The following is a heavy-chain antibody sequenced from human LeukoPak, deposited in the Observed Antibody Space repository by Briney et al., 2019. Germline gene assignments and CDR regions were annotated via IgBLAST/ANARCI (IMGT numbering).Heavy chain of an antibody. Sequence: ASVKVSCKASGYTFTGYYMHWVRQAPGQGLEWMGWINPNSGGTNYAQKFQGRVTMTRDTSISTAYMELSSQRSEDTAVYYCATGHRDVLLFDYWGQGTLVTVSS. CDR2: INPNSGGT. D-gene: IGHD3-10*01. CDR1: GYTFTGYY. CDR3: ATGHRDVLLFDY. J-gene: IGHJ4*02. V-gene: IGHV1-2*02.